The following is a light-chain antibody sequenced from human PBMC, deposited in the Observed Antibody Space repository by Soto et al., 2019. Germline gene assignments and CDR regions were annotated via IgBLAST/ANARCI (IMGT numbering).Light chain of an antibody. Sequence: QSVLTQPPSVSGTPGQRVTISCSGGISNIGTNYVHWFQQLPGMAPKVLSNRDNQRPSGVPDRFSGSKSGTSASLAISGLRSEDEAEYYCAAWDDTVRSYVFGTGTKVTVL. CDR1: ISNIGTNY. CDR2: RDN. V-gene: IGLV1-47*01. J-gene: IGLJ1*01. CDR3: AAWDDTVRSYV.